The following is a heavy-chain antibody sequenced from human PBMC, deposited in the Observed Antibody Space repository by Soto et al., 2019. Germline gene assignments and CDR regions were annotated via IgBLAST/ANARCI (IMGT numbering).Heavy chain of an antibody. Sequence: ASVKVSCKASGYTFTSYDMHWVRQAPGQRLEWMGWINAGNGNTKYSQKIQGRVTITTDTSASTAYMELRSLRSDDTAVYYCASGVGYYCDSSGYYNWGQGTLVTVSS. J-gene: IGHJ4*02. D-gene: IGHD3-22*01. CDR2: INAGNGNT. CDR3: ASGVGYYCDSSGYYN. CDR1: GYTFTSYD. V-gene: IGHV1-3*01.